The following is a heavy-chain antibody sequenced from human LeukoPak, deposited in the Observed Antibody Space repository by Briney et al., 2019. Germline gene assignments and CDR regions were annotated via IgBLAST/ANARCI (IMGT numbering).Heavy chain of an antibody. V-gene: IGHV4-59*01. CDR1: GGSISSYY. CDR2: IYYSGST. Sequence: SETLSLTCTVSGGSISSYYWSWIRQPPGKGLEWIGYIYYSGSTNYNPSLKSRVTISVDTSKNQFSLKLSSVTAADTAAYYCAGKYYYDSGGYYYVDYWGQGTLVTVSS. J-gene: IGHJ4*02. CDR3: AGKYYYDSGGYYYVDY. D-gene: IGHD3-22*01.